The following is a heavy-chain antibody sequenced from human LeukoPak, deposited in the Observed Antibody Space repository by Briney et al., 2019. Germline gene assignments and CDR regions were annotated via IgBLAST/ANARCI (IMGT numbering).Heavy chain of an antibody. D-gene: IGHD6-19*01. CDR2: ISYDGSNK. V-gene: IGHV3-30*03. Sequence: GGSLRLSCAASGFTFSSYGMPWVRQAPGKGLEWVAVISYDGSNKYYADSVKGRFTISRDNSKNTLYLQMNSLRAEDTAVYYCARDKAGTRLFDYWGQGTLVTVSS. CDR3: ARDKAGTRLFDY. CDR1: GFTFSSYG. J-gene: IGHJ4*02.